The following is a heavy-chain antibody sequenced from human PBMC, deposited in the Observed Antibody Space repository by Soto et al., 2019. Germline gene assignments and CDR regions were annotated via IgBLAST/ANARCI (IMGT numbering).Heavy chain of an antibody. D-gene: IGHD6-13*01. J-gene: IGHJ5*02. CDR3: ARHEYSSSWSTWFDP. V-gene: IGHV4-39*01. CDR2: IYYSGST. CDR1: GGSISSSSYY. Sequence: SETLSLTCTVSGGSISSSSYYWGWIRQPPGKGLEWIGSIYYSGSTYYNPSLKSRVTISVDTSKNQFSLKLSSVTAADTAVYYCARHEYSSSWSTWFDPWGQGALVTVSS.